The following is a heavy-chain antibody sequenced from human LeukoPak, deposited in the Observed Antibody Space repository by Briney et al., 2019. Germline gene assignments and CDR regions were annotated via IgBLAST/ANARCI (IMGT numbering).Heavy chain of an antibody. J-gene: IGHJ4*02. CDR3: ARGGPGYYLDY. CDR1: GVTFSSHD. V-gene: IGHV3-13*01. CDR2: IGTAGDT. Sequence: GGSLRLSCAASGVTFSSHDMHWVRQATGKGLEWVSTIGTAGDTYYPGSVKGRFTISRENAKNSLYLQMNILKAGDTAVYYCARGGPGYYLDYWGQGTLVTVSS.